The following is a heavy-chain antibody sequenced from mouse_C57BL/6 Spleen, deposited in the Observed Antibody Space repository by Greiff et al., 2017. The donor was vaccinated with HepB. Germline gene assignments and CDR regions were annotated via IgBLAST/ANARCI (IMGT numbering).Heavy chain of an antibody. J-gene: IGHJ2*01. Sequence: QVQLKQSGPELVKPGASVKISCKASGYAFSSSWMNWVKQRPGKGLEWIGRIYPGDGDTNYNGKFKGKATLTADKSSSTVYMQLSSLTSEDSAVYFCLYGYDGGFDYWGQGTTLTVSS. V-gene: IGHV1-82*01. D-gene: IGHD2-2*01. CDR1: GYAFSSSW. CDR2: IYPGDGDT. CDR3: LYGYDGGFDY.